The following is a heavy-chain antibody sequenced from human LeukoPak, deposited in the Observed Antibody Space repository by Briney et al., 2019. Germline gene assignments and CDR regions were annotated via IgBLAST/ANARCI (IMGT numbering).Heavy chain of an antibody. D-gene: IGHD3-16*01. CDR1: GGSFSGYY. CDR3: ARGERYDYVWGSFFDY. Sequence: SETLSLTCAVYGGSFSGYYWSWIRQPPGKGLEWIGEINHSGSTNYNPSLKSRVTMSVDTSKNQFSLKLSSVTAADTAVYYCARGERYDYVWGSFFDYWGQGTLVTVSS. CDR2: INHSGST. V-gene: IGHV4-34*01. J-gene: IGHJ4*02.